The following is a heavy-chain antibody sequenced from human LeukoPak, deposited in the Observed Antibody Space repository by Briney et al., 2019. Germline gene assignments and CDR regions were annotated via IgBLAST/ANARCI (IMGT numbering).Heavy chain of an antibody. CDR3: ARDQRRYCSGGSCPFELD. D-gene: IGHD2-15*01. CDR1: GYTFTGYY. J-gene: IGHJ4*02. CDR2: INPNSGGT. V-gene: IGHV1-2*02. Sequence: ASVKVSCKASGYTFTGYYMHWVRQAPGQGLEWMGWINPNSGGTNYAQKFQGRVTMTRDTSISTAYMDLSRLRSDDTAVYYCARDQRRYCSGGSCPFELDWGQGTLVTVSS.